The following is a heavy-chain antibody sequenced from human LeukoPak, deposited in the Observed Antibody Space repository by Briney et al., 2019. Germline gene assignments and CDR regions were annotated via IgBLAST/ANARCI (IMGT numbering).Heavy chain of an antibody. CDR3: AKDGGLWVSAHWGDS. V-gene: IGHV3-23*01. J-gene: IGHJ4*02. Sequence: QTGGSLRLSCAASGFTFSGYTMSWVRQAPGKGLEWVSTITTSDGNTYYADSVKGRFTVSRDNSKNTLFLQMNSLRAEDTAVYYCAKDGGLWVSAHWGDSWGRGTLVTVSS. CDR1: GFTFSGYT. CDR2: ITTSDGNT. D-gene: IGHD7-27*01.